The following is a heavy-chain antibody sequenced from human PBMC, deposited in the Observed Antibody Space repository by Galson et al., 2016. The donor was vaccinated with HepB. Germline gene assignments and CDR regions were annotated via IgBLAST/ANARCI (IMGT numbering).Heavy chain of an antibody. D-gene: IGHD6-13*01. V-gene: IGHV5-51*01. J-gene: IGHJ6*02. CDR2: IYPGDSDT. CDR1: GYSFTIYW. Sequence: QSGAEVKKPGESLKISCKGSGYSFTIYWIVWVRQMPGKGLEWMGIIYPGDSDTRYSPSFQGQVTISADKSVTSAYLQWSRLKASDTAIYFCARIRAPAADNYYYDMDVGGQGTTVTVSS. CDR3: ARIRAPAADNYYYDMDV.